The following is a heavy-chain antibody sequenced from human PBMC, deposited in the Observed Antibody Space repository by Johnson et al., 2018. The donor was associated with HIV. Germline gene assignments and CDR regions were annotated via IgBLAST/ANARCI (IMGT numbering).Heavy chain of an antibody. CDR1: GFTFSAYA. V-gene: IGHV3-30*04. D-gene: IGHD6-13*01. CDR3: AREQLVGGFDI. Sequence: QVQLMESGGGVVQPGRSLRLSCTASGFTFSAYAIHWVRQAPGKGLEWVAVISNDGSNKAYADSVKVRFTISRDNSKNTVYLQMNSLRAEDTAVYYCAREQLVGGFDIWGQGTMVTVSS. CDR2: ISNDGSNK. J-gene: IGHJ3*02.